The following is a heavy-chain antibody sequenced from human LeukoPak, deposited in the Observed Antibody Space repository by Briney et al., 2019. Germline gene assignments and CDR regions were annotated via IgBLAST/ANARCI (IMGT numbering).Heavy chain of an antibody. Sequence: TGGSLRLSCAASGFTVSSNYMSWVRQAPGKGLEWVSVIYSGGSTYYADSVKGRFTISRDNSKNTLYLQMNSLRAEDTAVYYCARDLPTGSYGMDVWGQGTTVTVSS. J-gene: IGHJ6*02. D-gene: IGHD4-17*01. V-gene: IGHV3-53*01. CDR1: GFTVSSNY. CDR3: ARDLPTGSYGMDV. CDR2: IYSGGST.